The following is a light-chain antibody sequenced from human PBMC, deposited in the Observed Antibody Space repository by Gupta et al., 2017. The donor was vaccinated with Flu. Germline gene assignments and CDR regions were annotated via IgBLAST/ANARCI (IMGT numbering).Light chain of an antibody. CDR3: MQGTHWPT. CDR2: RVS. V-gene: IGKV2-30*02. J-gene: IGKJ1*01. Sequence: DVVMTQSQLSLPVTLGQPASISCRSSQSLVHRNGNTYLTWFQQRPGQSPRRLICRVSNRDSGVPDRFSGSGSGTDFTLKISRVEAEDVGVYYCMQGTHWPTFGQGTKVEIK. CDR1: QSLVHRNGNTY.